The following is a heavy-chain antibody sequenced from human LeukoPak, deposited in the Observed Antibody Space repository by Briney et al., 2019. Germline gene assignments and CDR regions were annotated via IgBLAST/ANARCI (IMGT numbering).Heavy chain of an antibody. CDR2: ISAYNGNT. CDR1: GYTLTELS. V-gene: IGHV1-18*01. Sequence: ASVKVSCKVSGYTLTELSMHWVRQAPGQGLEWMGWISAYNGNTNYAQKLQGRVTMTTDTSTSTAYMELRSLRSDDTAVYYCARAGGADWGQGTLVTVSS. J-gene: IGHJ4*02. CDR3: ARAGGAD. D-gene: IGHD3-10*01.